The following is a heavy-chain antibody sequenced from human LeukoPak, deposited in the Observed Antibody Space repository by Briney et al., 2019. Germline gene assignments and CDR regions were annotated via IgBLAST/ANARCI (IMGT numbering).Heavy chain of an antibody. CDR3: ARDGGYGSGSSYFNY. D-gene: IGHD3-10*01. J-gene: IGHJ4*02. V-gene: IGHV4-39*07. CDR2: IYYSGIT. Sequence: SETLSLTCTVSGGSISSSSYYWGWIRQSPGKELEWIGIIYYSGITSYNPSLKSRVTISVDTSKNQFSLKLSSVTAADTAVYYCARDGGYGSGSSYFNYWGQGTLVTVSS. CDR1: GGSISSSSYY.